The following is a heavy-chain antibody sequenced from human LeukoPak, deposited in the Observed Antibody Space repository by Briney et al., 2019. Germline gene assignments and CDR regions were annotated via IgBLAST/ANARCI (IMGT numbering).Heavy chain of an antibody. CDR1: GGTFSSYA. D-gene: IGHD3-22*01. CDR2: IIPIFGTA. J-gene: IGHJ6*03. V-gene: IGHV1-69*06. CDR3: ARARYYYDSSRYPTHMDV. Sequence: ASVKVSCKASGGTFSSYAISWVRQAPGQGLEWMGGIIPIFGTANYAQKFQGRVTITADKSTSTAYMELSSLRSEDTAVYYCARARYYYDSSRYPTHMDVWGKGTTVTISS.